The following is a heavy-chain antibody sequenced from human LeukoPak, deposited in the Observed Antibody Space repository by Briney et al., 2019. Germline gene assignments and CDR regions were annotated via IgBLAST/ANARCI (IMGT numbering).Heavy chain of an antibody. CDR2: ITTSRSYI. J-gene: IGHJ4*02. D-gene: IGHD6-19*01. Sequence: GGSLRLSCVVSGFTFSSYNMNWVRQAPGKGLEWVSSITTSRSYIYYADSVKGRFTISRDNAKNSLYLQMNGLRVDDTAVYYCARDLSGWAAGWGQGTLVTVSS. CDR1: GFTFSSYN. CDR3: ARDLSGWAAG. V-gene: IGHV3-21*01.